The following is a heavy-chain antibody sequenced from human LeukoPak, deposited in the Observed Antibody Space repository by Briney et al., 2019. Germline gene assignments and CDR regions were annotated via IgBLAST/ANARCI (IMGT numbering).Heavy chain of an antibody. Sequence: GGSLRLSCAASGFTFSNYWMHWVRQAPGKGLVWVSRINRDGRSTRYADSVQGRFTISRDNAKNTLYLQMNSLRAEDTAVYYCASSSVRGLYYYYGMDVWGQGTTVTVSS. J-gene: IGHJ6*02. D-gene: IGHD3-10*01. CDR2: INRDGRST. V-gene: IGHV3-74*01. CDR1: GFTFSNYW. CDR3: ASSSVRGLYYYYGMDV.